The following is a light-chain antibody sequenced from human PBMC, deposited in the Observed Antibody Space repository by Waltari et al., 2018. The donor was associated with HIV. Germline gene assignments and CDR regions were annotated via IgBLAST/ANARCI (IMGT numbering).Light chain of an antibody. CDR1: RSNIGSNP. Sequence: QSVLTQPPSASGTPGQRVTISCSGTRSNIGSNPVNWYKLLPGTAPKLLTYNDNERPAGVPGRFSGSRSGASASLAISGLQPEDEADYYCSSWDDRLNGQGVFGGGTKLTVL. J-gene: IGLJ3*02. CDR3: SSWDDRLNGQGV. CDR2: NDN. V-gene: IGLV1-44*01.